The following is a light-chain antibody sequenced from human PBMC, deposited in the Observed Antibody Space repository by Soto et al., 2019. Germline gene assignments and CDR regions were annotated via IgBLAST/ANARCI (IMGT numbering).Light chain of an antibody. V-gene: IGKV1-9*01. CDR1: QGISSY. CDR3: QQLNSYLLT. Sequence: DIQLTQSPSFLSASVGDRVTITCRASQGISSYLAWYQQKPGKAPKLLIYAASTLQSGVPSRFSGSVSGTEFTLTISSLQPKDFATYYCQQLNSYLLTFGGGTKVEIK. CDR2: AAS. J-gene: IGKJ4*01.